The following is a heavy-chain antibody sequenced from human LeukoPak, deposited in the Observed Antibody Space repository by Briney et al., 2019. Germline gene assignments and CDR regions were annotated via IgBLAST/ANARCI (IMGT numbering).Heavy chain of an antibody. J-gene: IGHJ4*02. Sequence: ASVKVSCKASGYTFTGYYMHWVRQAPGQGLGWMGRINPNSGGTNYAQKFQGRVTMTRDTSISTAYMELSRLRSDDTAVYYCARRPFYDSSGYYYVELDYWGQGTLVTVSS. CDR1: GYTFTGYY. CDR3: ARRPFYDSSGYYYVELDY. V-gene: IGHV1-2*06. D-gene: IGHD3-22*01. CDR2: INPNSGGT.